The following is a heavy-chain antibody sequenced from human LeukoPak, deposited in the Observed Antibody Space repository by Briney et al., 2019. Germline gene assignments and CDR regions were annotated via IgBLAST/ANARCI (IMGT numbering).Heavy chain of an antibody. V-gene: IGHV1-2*02. CDR3: ARAGPFYSGNYLGF. D-gene: IGHD1-26*01. CDR2: INPNSGAT. J-gene: IGHJ4*02. CDR1: GYNFNGFY. Sequence: ASVKVSCKASGYNFNGFYLHWVRQAPGQGLEWMGYINPNSGATNSAQKFQGRVTMTRDTSISTAYMELSRLTSDDTAVYYCARAGPFYSGNYLGFWGQGTLVTVSS.